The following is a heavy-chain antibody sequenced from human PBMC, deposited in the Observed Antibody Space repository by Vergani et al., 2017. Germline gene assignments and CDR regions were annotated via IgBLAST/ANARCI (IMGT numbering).Heavy chain of an antibody. J-gene: IGHJ4*02. Sequence: QVQLVQSGAEVKKPGSSVKVSCKASGGTFSSYTISWVRQAPGQGLEWMGRIIPILGIANYPQKFQGRVTINADKSTSTAYMELSSLRSEDTAVYYCAGDVRDGYNYRSDYWGQGTLVTVSS. CDR1: GGTFSSYT. CDR2: IIPILGIA. V-gene: IGHV1-69*08. CDR3: AGDVRDGYNYRSDY. D-gene: IGHD5-24*01.